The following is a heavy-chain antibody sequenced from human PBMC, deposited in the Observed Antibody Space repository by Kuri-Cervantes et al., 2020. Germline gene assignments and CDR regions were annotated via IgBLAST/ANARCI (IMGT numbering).Heavy chain of an antibody. J-gene: IGHJ6*03. CDR2: INHDGNT. Sequence: GSLRLSCAVYGGSFSGYYWSWIRQPPGKGLEWIGEINHDGNTNFHPSLKSRVTISVDPSKNQFSLKLTSVTAADSAVYYCARERLAATANYYYYMDVWGKGTTVTVSS. CDR3: ARERLAATANYYYYMDV. CDR1: GGSFSGYY. D-gene: IGHD6-13*01. V-gene: IGHV4-34*01.